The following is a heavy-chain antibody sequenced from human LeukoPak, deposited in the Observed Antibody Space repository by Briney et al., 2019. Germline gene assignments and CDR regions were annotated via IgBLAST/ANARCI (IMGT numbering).Heavy chain of an antibody. CDR3: ARAPSSYGPRFDY. D-gene: IGHD5-18*01. V-gene: IGHV3-30*02. CDR2: IRYDGSEK. CDR1: GFTFSSYG. J-gene: IGHJ4*02. Sequence: GGSLRLSCAASGFTFSSYGMHWVRQAPGKGLEWVAFIRYDGSEKYYVDSVKGRFTISRDNAKNSLYLQMNSLRAEDTAVYYCARAPSSYGPRFDYWGQGTLVTVSS.